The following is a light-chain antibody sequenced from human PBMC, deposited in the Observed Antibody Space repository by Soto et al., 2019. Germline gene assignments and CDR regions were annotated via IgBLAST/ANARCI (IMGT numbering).Light chain of an antibody. CDR2: GAS. CDR3: HQYGSSPPYT. CDR1: QSVGHTY. J-gene: IGKJ2*01. Sequence: EIVLTQSPGTLSLSPGERATLSCRASQSVGHTYLAWYQQRPGQAPRRLIYGASTRATGIPDRFSGSGSGTDFTLTISRLEPEDFAVYYCHQYGSSPPYTFGQGTKLEIK. V-gene: IGKV3-20*01.